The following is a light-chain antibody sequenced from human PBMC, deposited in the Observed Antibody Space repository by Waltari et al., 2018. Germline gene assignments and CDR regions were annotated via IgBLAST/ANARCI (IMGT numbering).Light chain of an antibody. V-gene: IGKV4-1*01. J-gene: IGKJ2*01. CDR1: QSILFTSNNTNY. CDR3: QQYYSTPYT. Sequence: DIMMTQSPDSLAVSLGERATINCKSSQSILFTSNNTNYLAWYQQRPGQPPKLLIYWASTRESGVPDRFSGSGSGTDFTLTISSLQTEDVAVYYCQQYYSTPYTFGQGTKLEI. CDR2: WAS.